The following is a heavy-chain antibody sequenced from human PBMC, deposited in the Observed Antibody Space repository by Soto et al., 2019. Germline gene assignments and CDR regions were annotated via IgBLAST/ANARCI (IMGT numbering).Heavy chain of an antibody. V-gene: IGHV4-61*01. CDR1: GGSVNSGSYY. CDR3: AGTYCTTTSCQGHGMDV. CDR2: LYYNTNT. Sequence: QVQLQESGPGLVKPSETLSLTCTVSGGSVNSGSYYWTWIRQPPGKGLEWIGYLYYNTNTNYNPSLKSRVTISVDTSKNQFSLKLSSVTAADTAVYYCAGTYCTTTSCQGHGMDVWGQGTTVTVSS. D-gene: IGHD2-2*01. J-gene: IGHJ6*02.